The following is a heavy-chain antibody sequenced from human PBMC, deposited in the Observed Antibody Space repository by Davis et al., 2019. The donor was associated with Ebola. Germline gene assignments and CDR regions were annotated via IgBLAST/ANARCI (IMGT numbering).Heavy chain of an antibody. V-gene: IGHV4-34*01. CDR2: INHSGST. CDR1: GGSFSGYY. D-gene: IGHD3-16*01. J-gene: IGHJ4*02. Sequence: MPSETLSLTCAVYGGSFSGYYWSWIRQPPGKGLEWIGEINHSGSTNYNPSLKSRVTISVDTSKNQFSLKLSSVTAADTAVYYCARVGVQADYWGQGTLVTVSS. CDR3: ARVGVQADY.